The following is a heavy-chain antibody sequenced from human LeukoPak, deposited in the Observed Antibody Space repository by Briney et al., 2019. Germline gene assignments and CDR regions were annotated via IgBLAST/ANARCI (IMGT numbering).Heavy chain of an antibody. CDR3: ASWPGAWYGGDS. V-gene: IGHV3-66*01. Sequence: GGSLRLSCAASGFTVSSNYMSWVRQAPGKGLEWVSVIYSGGSTYYADSVKGRFTISRDNSKNTLYLQMNSTRAEDTAVYYCASWPGAWYGGDSWGQGTLVTVSS. J-gene: IGHJ4*02. CDR1: GFTVSSNY. CDR2: IYSGGST. D-gene: IGHD6-19*01.